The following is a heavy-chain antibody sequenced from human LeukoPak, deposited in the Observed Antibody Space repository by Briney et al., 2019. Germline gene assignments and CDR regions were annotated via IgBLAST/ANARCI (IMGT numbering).Heavy chain of an antibody. V-gene: IGHV3-30*04. Sequence: PGGSLRLSCAASGFTFSSYAMHWVRQAPGKGLEWVAVISYDGSNKYYADSVKGRFTISRDNSKNTLYLQMNSLRAEDTAVYYCAKDLLRFLEWLPPDFWGQGTLVTVSS. CDR3: AKDLLRFLEWLPPDF. CDR1: GFTFSSYA. D-gene: IGHD3-3*01. J-gene: IGHJ4*02. CDR2: ISYDGSNK.